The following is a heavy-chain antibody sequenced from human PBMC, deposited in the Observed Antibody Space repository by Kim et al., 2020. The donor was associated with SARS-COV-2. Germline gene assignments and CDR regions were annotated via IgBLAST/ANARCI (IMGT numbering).Heavy chain of an antibody. Sequence: YYVDSGKGRFTISRDNAKNSLYLQMNSLRAEDTAVYYCARDSFHGDPPDYWGQGTLVTVSS. V-gene: IGHV3-7*01. CDR3: ARDSFHGDPPDY. J-gene: IGHJ4*02. D-gene: IGHD4-17*01.